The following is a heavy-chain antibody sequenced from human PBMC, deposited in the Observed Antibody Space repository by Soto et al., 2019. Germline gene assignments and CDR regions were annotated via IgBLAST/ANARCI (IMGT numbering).Heavy chain of an antibody. CDR2: ISYDGSNK. CDR3: AREGGGAYYYDSTTAFDI. Sequence: GGSLRLSCAASGFTFSSYAMHWVRQAPGKGLEWVAVISYDGSNKYYADSVKGRFTISRDNSKNTQYLQMNSLQAEDTAVYYCAREGGGAYYYDSTTAFDIWGQGTMVTVSS. CDR1: GFTFSSYA. J-gene: IGHJ3*02. D-gene: IGHD3-22*01. V-gene: IGHV3-30-3*01.